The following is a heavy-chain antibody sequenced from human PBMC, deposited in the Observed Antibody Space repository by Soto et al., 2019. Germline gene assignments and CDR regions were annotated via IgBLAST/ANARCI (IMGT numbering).Heavy chain of an antibody. Sequence: QITLKESGPTVVKPTQTLTLTCSLSGFSLNTGGVGVGWIRQTPGKALEWLAVIYWEDDNNWNLSLRDRLTIKRDASDDQVVLTVTNMDPVDTGTYYCARRRGGFGVGCTTPYFDYWGQGTLVTVSS. J-gene: IGHJ4*02. CDR2: IYWEDDN. CDR1: GFSLNTGGVG. CDR3: ARRRGGFGVGCTTPYFDY. D-gene: IGHD3-10*01. V-gene: IGHV2-5*02.